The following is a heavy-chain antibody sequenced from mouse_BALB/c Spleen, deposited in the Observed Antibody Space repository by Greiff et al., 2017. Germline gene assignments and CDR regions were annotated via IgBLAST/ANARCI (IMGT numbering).Heavy chain of an antibody. D-gene: IGHD2-4*01. CDR1: GFTFSSYT. CDR3: TRGGYDYDEGCMDY. Sequence: EVKLMESGGGLVKPGGSLKLSCAASGFTFSSYTMSWVRQTPEKRLEWVATISSGGSYTYYPDSVKGRFTISRDNAKNTLYLQMSSLKSEDTAMYYCTRGGYDYDEGCMDYWGQGTSVTVSS. J-gene: IGHJ4*01. V-gene: IGHV5-6-4*01. CDR2: ISSGGSYT.